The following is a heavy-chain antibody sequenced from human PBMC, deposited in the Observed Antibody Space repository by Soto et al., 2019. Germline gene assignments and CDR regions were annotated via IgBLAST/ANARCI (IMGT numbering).Heavy chain of an antibody. J-gene: IGHJ5*02. Sequence: PSETLSLTCSVSGGSINSHYWSWSRQPPGKRLEWLGYIYSSGFTTYNPSLKGRLTISVDTSKNQFSLRLSSVTSADTAVYYCARGGAPYKWFGPWGQGTPVTVSS. V-gene: IGHV4-59*11. CDR3: ARGGAPYKWFGP. CDR1: GGSINSHY. CDR2: IYSSGFT. D-gene: IGHD3-16*01.